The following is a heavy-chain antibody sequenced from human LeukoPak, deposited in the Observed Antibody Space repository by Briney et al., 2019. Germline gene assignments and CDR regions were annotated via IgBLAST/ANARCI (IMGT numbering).Heavy chain of an antibody. CDR1: GGSFSGYY. J-gene: IGHJ6*03. CDR2: IYYSGST. CDR3: ARTTEGGYTYDYFYYYYMVV. D-gene: IGHD5-18*01. V-gene: IGHV4-59*01. Sequence: SETLSLTCAVYGGSFSGYYWSWIRQPPGKGLEWIGYIYYSGSTNYNPSLKSRVTISVDTSKNQFSLKLSSVTAADTAVYYCARTTEGGYTYDYFYYYYMVVWGKGTTVTISS.